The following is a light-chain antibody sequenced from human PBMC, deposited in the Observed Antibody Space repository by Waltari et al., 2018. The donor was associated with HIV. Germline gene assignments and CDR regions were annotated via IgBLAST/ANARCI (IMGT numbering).Light chain of an antibody. J-gene: IGKJ2*01. CDR1: QSVNNGY. Sequence: EIVLTQSPATLSLSPGGRASLSCRASQSVNNGYLAWYQWKPGQAPRLVIYGPSRRATGVPDRFTGSGSGTDFTLTISRLQPVDFAVYYCLQHATLPYTFGQGTKLEI. V-gene: IGKV3-20*01. CDR3: LQHATLPYT. CDR2: GPS.